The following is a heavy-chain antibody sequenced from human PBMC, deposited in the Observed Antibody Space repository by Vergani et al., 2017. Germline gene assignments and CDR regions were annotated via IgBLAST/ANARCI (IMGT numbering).Heavy chain of an antibody. CDR1: GFTFDDYA. V-gene: IGHV3-9*01. J-gene: IGHJ2*01. D-gene: IGHD6-13*01. Sequence: EVQLVEPGGGLVQPGRSLRLSCAAPGFTFDDYAMHSVWQAPGKGLEWVSGINWNSDSIAYADSVKGRFTISRNNAKNSLYLQMNGLRAEDTALYYCVKDIAASANFWYFDLWGRGTLVTVSS. CDR2: INWNSDSI. CDR3: VKDIAASANFWYFDL.